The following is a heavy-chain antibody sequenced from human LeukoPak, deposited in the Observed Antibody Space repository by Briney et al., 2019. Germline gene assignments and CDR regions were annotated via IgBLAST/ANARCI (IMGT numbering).Heavy chain of an antibody. D-gene: IGHD4-17*01. V-gene: IGHV3-7*01. Sequence: GGSLRLSCEASGFTFSSYSMNWVRQAPGKGLEWVANIKQDGSEKYYVDSVKGRFTISRDNAKNSLYLQMNSLRAEDTAVYYCARDGTTSDFDYWGQGTLVTVSS. CDR3: ARDGTTSDFDY. J-gene: IGHJ4*02. CDR2: IKQDGSEK. CDR1: GFTFSSYS.